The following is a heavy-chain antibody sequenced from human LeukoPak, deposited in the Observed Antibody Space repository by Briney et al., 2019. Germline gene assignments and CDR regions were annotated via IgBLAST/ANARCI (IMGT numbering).Heavy chain of an antibody. CDR1: GGSISSGGYY. CDR2: IYYSGST. CDR3: ALGYCGGGSCYAREYFQH. J-gene: IGHJ1*01. Sequence: SETLSLTCTVSGGSISSGGYYWTWIRQHPGKGLEWIGYIYYSGSTYYNPSLKSRVTISVDKSKNQFSLRLSSVTAADTAVYYCALGYCGGGSCYAREYFQHWGQGTLVTVSS. V-gene: IGHV4-31*03. D-gene: IGHD2-15*01.